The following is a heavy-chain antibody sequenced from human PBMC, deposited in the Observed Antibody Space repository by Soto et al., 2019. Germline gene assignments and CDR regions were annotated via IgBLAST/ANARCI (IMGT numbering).Heavy chain of an antibody. CDR2: IYPGDSDT. J-gene: IGHJ3*02. V-gene: IGHV5-51*01. CDR1: GYSFTSYW. D-gene: IGHD5-18*01. CDR3: ARNKDTAMASAADDAFDI. Sequence: GESLKISCKGSGYSFTSYWIGWVRQMPGKGLEWMGIIYPGDSDTRYSPSFQGQVTISADKSISTAYLQWSSLKASDTAMYYCARNKDTAMASAADDAFDIWGQGTMVTVSS.